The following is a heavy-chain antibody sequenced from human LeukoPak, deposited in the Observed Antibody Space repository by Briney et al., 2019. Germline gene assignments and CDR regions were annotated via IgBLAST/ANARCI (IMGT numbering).Heavy chain of an antibody. CDR1: GGTFSSYA. J-gene: IGHJ4*02. Sequence: ASVKVSCKAFGGTFSSYAISWVRQAPGQGLEWMGGIIPIFGTANYAQKFQGRVTITADESTSTAYMELSSLRSEDTAVYYCARGTYWSPQEFDYWGQGTLVTVSS. D-gene: IGHD2-8*02. V-gene: IGHV1-69*13. CDR2: IIPIFGTA. CDR3: ARGTYWSPQEFDY.